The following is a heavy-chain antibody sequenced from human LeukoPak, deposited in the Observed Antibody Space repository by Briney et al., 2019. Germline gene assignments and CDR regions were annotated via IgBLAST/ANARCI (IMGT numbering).Heavy chain of an antibody. CDR2: ISGSGGST. V-gene: IGHV3-23*01. Sequence: GGSLRLSCAASGFTFSSYAMSWVRQAPGKGLEWVSAISGSGGSTYYADSVKGRFTISRDNAKNSLYLQMNSLRAEDTAVYYCASENYGGEAIRDYWGQGTLVTVSS. CDR1: GFTFSSYA. D-gene: IGHD3-16*01. J-gene: IGHJ4*02. CDR3: ASENYGGEAIRDY.